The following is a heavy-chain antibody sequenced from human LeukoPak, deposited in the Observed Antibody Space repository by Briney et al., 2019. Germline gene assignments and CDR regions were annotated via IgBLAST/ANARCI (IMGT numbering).Heavy chain of an antibody. CDR2: IKHSGST. D-gene: IGHD4-17*01. J-gene: IGHJ4*02. CDR1: GGSFSGYY. Sequence: SETLSLTCAVYGGSFSGYYWSWIRQPPGKGLEWIGEIKHSGSTNYNLSLKSRVTISVDTSKNQFSLKLSSVTAADTAVYYCARTYGDHAGFDYWGQGTLVTVSS. CDR3: ARTYGDHAGFDY. V-gene: IGHV4-34*01.